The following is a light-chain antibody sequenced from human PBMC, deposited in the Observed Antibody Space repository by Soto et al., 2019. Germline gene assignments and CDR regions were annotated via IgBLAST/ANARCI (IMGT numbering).Light chain of an antibody. CDR2: TAS. CDR3: QQRDSYPIT. CDR1: QGISSF. Sequence: DIQLTQSPSFLSASIGDRVTITCRDSQGISSFLAWYQQKPGEAPKLMIHTASTLQSGVPSRFSGSGSGTEFTFTISSLQPEDFATYYCQQRDSYPITVGRGTRLEIK. J-gene: IGKJ5*01. V-gene: IGKV1-9*01.